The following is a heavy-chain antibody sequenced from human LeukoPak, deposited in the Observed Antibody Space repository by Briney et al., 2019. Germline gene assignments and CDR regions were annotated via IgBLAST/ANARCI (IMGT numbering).Heavy chain of an antibody. CDR1: GGSISGYY. CDR2: ISYSGST. J-gene: IGHJ4*02. V-gene: IGHV4-59*01. Sequence: SETLSLTCTVSGGSISGYYWSWIRQPPGKGLEWLGFISYSGSTSYNPSLKSRVTISVDTSKNQFSLNLRSVTAADTAVYYCARRDSSGWYYLDYWAREPWSPSPQ. D-gene: IGHD6-19*01. CDR3: ARRDSSGWYYLDY.